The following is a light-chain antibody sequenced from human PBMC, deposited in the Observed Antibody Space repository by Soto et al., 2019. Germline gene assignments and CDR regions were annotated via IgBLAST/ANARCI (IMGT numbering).Light chain of an antibody. CDR3: QQYGFSYRA. Sequence: EILLTQSPGTLSSSPGERVTLSCRASQSVSSTYLSWYQLKPGQAPRLLIYGASTRATGIPDMFSGSGSGTDFTLTISRLEPEDFAVYYCQQYGFSYRAFGQGTKV. J-gene: IGKJ1*01. V-gene: IGKV3-20*01. CDR1: QSVSSTY. CDR2: GAS.